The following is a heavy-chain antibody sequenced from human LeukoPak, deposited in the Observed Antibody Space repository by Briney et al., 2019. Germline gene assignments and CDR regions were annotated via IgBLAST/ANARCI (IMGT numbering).Heavy chain of an antibody. Sequence: GGSLRLSCAASGFTFSSYSMNWVRQAPGKGLEWVSSISSSSSYIYYADSVKGRFTISRDNAKNSLYLQMNSLRAEDTAVYYCAKESRTYGDYEFGYWGQGTLVTVSS. V-gene: IGHV3-21*01. CDR2: ISSSSSYI. CDR1: GFTFSSYS. J-gene: IGHJ4*02. CDR3: AKESRTYGDYEFGY. D-gene: IGHD4-17*01.